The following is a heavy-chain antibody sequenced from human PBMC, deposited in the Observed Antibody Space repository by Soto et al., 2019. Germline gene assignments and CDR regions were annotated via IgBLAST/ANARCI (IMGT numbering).Heavy chain of an antibody. Sequence: LSLTCAVSGGSISSGGYSWSWIRQTPGKGLEWVGYIYHSGSTYYNPSLQSRVTISIDSSKNQFSLTLSSVTAADTAVYYCARLGAQEIDPWGQGTLVTVSS. V-gene: IGHV4-30-2*01. CDR1: GGSISSGGYS. CDR2: IYHSGST. CDR3: ARLGAQEIDP. D-gene: IGHD3-16*01. J-gene: IGHJ5*02.